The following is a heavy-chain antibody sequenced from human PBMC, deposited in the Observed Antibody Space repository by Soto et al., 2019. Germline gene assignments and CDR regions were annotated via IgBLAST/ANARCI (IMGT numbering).Heavy chain of an antibody. CDR2: ISRRSNFI. D-gene: IGHD3-10*01. V-gene: IGHV3-21*01. J-gene: IGHJ6*02. CDR1: GFIFGNYS. CDR3: ARVQKLYGNSVYYYGMDV. Sequence: EVQLVESGGGLVRPGGSLRLSCEASGFIFGNYSMNWVRQAPGKGLECVSSISRRSNFIYYADSLRGRVTISRDNTQNSLHLQMNSLRVEDTAIYYCARVQKLYGNSVYYYGMDVWGQGTTVTVSS.